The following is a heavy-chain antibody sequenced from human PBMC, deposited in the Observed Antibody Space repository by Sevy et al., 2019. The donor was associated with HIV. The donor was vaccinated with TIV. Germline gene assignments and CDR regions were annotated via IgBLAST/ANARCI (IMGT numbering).Heavy chain of an antibody. J-gene: IGHJ2*01. V-gene: IGHV4-61*02. CDR3: ARHVGDYVFRYFDL. CDR1: GGSVTRGQFY. CDR2: VHNTWSA. D-gene: IGHD4-17*01. Sequence: SETLSLTCTVSGGSVTRGQFYWSWIRQPAGKGLEWIGRVHNTWSATYDPSLRNRVGMSIDTSKNQFSLVLSSVTAADTAVYYCARHVGDYVFRYFDLWGRGTLVTVSS.